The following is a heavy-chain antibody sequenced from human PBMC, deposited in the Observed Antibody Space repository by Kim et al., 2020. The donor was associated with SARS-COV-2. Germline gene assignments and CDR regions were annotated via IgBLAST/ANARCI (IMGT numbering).Heavy chain of an antibody. CDR1: GFTFRYYA. Sequence: GGSLRLSCVASGFTFRYYAMSLVRQAPGKGLEWVSSISGYNDPAYFTDSVKGRFTISRDDSKNTVYLQMNSMRAKDTYVYFCAKDQTRENGRYDAFDVWGQGRMINVSS. CDR2: ISGYNDPA. J-gene: IGHJ3*01. CDR3: AKDQTRENGRYDAFDV. D-gene: IGHD1-1*01. V-gene: IGHV3-23*01.